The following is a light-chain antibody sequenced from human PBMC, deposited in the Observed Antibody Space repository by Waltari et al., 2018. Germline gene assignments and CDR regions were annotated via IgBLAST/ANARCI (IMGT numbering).Light chain of an antibody. V-gene: IGLV2-14*01. Sequence: QSALTQPASVSGSPGQSITISCTGTSSDVGGYNYVSWYQQHPGKAPKIIIYDVSKRPSGFSNRFSGSKSDNTASLTISGLQAEDEADYYCSSYTSSSTYVFGTGTKVTVL. J-gene: IGLJ1*01. CDR3: SSYTSSSTYV. CDR1: SSDVGGYNY. CDR2: DVS.